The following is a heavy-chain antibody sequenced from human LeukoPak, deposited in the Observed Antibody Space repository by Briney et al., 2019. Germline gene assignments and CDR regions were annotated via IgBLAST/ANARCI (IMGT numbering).Heavy chain of an antibody. J-gene: IGHJ4*02. Sequence: PGASLRLSCAASGFTFSSYAMSWVRQPPGKGLEWVSAISGSGGSTYYADSVKGRFTISRDNSKNTLYLQMNSLRAEDTAVYYCAKDIVATIPGYYFDYWGQGTLVTVSS. CDR1: GFTFSSYA. V-gene: IGHV3-23*01. CDR3: AKDIVATIPGYYFDY. D-gene: IGHD5-12*01. CDR2: ISGSGGST.